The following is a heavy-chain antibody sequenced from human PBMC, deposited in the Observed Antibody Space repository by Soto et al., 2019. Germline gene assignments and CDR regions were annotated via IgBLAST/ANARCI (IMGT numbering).Heavy chain of an antibody. V-gene: IGHV2-5*02. D-gene: IGHD3-22*01. J-gene: IGHJ4*02. CDR3: AHAPIYPYSSVSGDY. CDR2: IYWDDDK. CDR1: GFSLNSRGVG. Sequence: QITLKESGPTLVNPTQTLTLTCTLSGFSLNSRGVGVGWIRQPPGTTLEWLAIIYWDDDKRYSPSLKSRLMITKDTSKDQVVLTMTNMDPVDTGTYYCAHAPIYPYSSVSGDYWGQGTLVTVSS.